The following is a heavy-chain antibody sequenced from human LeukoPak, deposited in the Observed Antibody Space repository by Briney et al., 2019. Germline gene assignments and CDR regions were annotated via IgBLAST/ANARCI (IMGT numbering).Heavy chain of an antibody. V-gene: IGHV4-34*01. CDR3: ARLVPPGWFDP. CDR2: IYYSGST. J-gene: IGHJ5*02. CDR1: GGSFSGYY. Sequence: SETLSLTCAVYGGSFSGYYWGWIRQPPGKGLEWIANIYYSGSTYYNPSLKSRVTISVDTSNNQFSLKLTSVTAADTAVYYCARLVPPGWFDPWGQGTLVTVSS.